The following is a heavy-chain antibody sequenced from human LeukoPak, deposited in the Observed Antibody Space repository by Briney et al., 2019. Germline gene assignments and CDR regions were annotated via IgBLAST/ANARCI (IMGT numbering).Heavy chain of an antibody. Sequence: PSETLSLTCTVSVGSISSRSYYWAWIRQPPGKGLEWIGSINYSGSTNYNPSLKSRLTISVDTSKNQFSLKLSSVTAADTAVYYCAVIPPAVDDYWGQGTLVTVSS. CDR2: INYSGST. D-gene: IGHD2-2*01. CDR3: AVIPPAVDDY. J-gene: IGHJ4*02. V-gene: IGHV4-39*01. CDR1: VGSISSRSYY.